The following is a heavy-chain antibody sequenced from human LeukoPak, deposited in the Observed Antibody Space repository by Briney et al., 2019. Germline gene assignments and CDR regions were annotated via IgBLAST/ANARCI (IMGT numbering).Heavy chain of an antibody. CDR1: GFPVSDNY. Sequence: GGSLRLSCAASGFPVSDNYMSWVRQAPGKGLEWVSIIYSDGTTYYADSVKGRFTISRDNSKNSLYLQMNSLRAEDTAVYYCARDPGYNYGFDYWGQGTLVNVSS. CDR2: IYSDGTT. V-gene: IGHV3-66*01. J-gene: IGHJ4*02. CDR3: ARDPGYNYGFDY. D-gene: IGHD5-18*01.